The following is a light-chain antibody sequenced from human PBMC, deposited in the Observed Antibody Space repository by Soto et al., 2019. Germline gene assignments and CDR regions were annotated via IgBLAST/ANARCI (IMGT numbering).Light chain of an antibody. Sequence: IQMTQSPSTLSASVGDRVTITCRASHNIERWMAWYQQKRGRAPSLLIFDATTLHSGVPSRFSGGGSGTEFTLTINGLQPDDSATYYCQQFAKSSTFGQGTKVDIK. CDR3: QQFAKSST. CDR2: DAT. CDR1: HNIERW. V-gene: IGKV1-5*01. J-gene: IGKJ1*01.